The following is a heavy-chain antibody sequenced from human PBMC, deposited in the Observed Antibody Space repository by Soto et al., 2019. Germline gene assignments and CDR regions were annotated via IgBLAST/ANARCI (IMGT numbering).Heavy chain of an antibody. CDR2: INAGNGNT. D-gene: IGHD6-13*01. CDR1: GYTFTSYA. CDR3: ARDVAAANP. V-gene: IGHV1-3*01. Sequence: ASVKVSCKASGYTFTSYAMHWVRQAPGQRLEWMGWINAGNGNTKNSQKNQSRVTITRDTSASTAYMELSNLRTEDTAVYYCARDVAAANPWGQGTLVTVSS. J-gene: IGHJ5*02.